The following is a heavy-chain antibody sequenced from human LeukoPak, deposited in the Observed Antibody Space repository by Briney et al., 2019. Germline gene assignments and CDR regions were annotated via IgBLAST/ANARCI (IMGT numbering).Heavy chain of an antibody. CDR3: GREHDTLTGFSFDS. J-gene: IGHJ4*02. CDR2: INVGNGNT. Sequence: GASVKVSCKASGYNFNIYAIQWVRQAPGQGLEWMGWINVGNGNTIYSQNFQGRLTITRDTPASTAYMELSSLRSEDTAVYYCGREHDTLTGFSFDSWGQGTVVTVSS. D-gene: IGHD3-9*01. V-gene: IGHV1-3*01. CDR1: GYNFNIYA.